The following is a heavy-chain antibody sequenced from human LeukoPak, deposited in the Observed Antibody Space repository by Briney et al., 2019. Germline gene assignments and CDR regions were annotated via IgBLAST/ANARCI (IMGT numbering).Heavy chain of an antibody. D-gene: IGHD4-11*01. Sequence: PGGSLRLSCAAYGFTFSSYSMNWVRQAPGKGLEWVSSISSSSSYIYYADSVKGRFTISRDNAKNSLYLQMNSLRAEDTAVYYCARGSIEDSNYYFDYWGQGTLVTVSS. V-gene: IGHV3-21*01. CDR3: ARGSIEDSNYYFDY. CDR1: GFTFSSYS. CDR2: ISSSSSYI. J-gene: IGHJ4*02.